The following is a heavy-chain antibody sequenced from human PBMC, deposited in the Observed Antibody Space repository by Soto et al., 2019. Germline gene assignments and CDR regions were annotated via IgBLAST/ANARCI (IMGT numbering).Heavy chain of an antibody. CDR2: INHSGST. Sequence: SETLSLTCAVDGGSFSGYYWSWIRQPPGKGLEWIGEINHSGSTNYNPSLKSRVTISVDTSKNQFSLKLSSVTAADTAVYYCARGERRAAAGIDFIDYWGQGTLVTVSS. V-gene: IGHV4-34*01. CDR1: GGSFSGYY. J-gene: IGHJ4*02. D-gene: IGHD6-13*01. CDR3: ARGERRAAAGIDFIDY.